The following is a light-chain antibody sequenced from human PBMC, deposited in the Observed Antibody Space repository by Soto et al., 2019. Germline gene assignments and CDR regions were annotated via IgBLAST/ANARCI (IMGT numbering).Light chain of an antibody. J-gene: IGKJ1*01. Sequence: EIVLTQSPATLSLSPGERATLSCRASQSVSSYLAWYQQKPGKAPRLLIYDASNRATGIPARFRGSGSGTDFTLTFSSLEPEDFAFYYCQQRSNWFWTFGQGTKV. CDR1: QSVSSY. CDR2: DAS. V-gene: IGKV3-11*01. CDR3: QQRSNWFWT.